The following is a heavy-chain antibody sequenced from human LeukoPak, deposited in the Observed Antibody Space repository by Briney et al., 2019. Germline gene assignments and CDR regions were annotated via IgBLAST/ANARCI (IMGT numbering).Heavy chain of an antibody. D-gene: IGHD3-3*01. V-gene: IGHV4-30-2*01. Sequence: PSQTLSLTCTVSGGSISSGGYYWSWIRQPPGKGLEWIGYIYHSGSTYYNPSLKSRVTISVDRSKNQFSLKLSSVTAADTAVYYCARAGNYDFWSGYWVSYYYYYMDVWGKGTTVTVSS. CDR3: ARAGNYDFWSGYWVSYYYYYMDV. CDR1: GGSISSGGYY. J-gene: IGHJ6*03. CDR2: IYHSGST.